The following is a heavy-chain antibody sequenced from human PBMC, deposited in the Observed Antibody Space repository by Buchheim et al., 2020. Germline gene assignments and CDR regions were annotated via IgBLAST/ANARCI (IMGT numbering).Heavy chain of an antibody. Sequence: VQLVESGGGLVQPGGSLRLSCAASGFTFSSYEMNWVRQAPGKGLEWVAVIWYDGSNKYYADSVKGRFTISRDNSKNTLYLQMNSLRAEDTAVYYCARDAERNAGGMDVWGQGTT. CDR1: GFTFSSYE. CDR2: IWYDGSNK. J-gene: IGHJ6*02. V-gene: IGHV3-33*08. CDR3: ARDAERNAGGMDV.